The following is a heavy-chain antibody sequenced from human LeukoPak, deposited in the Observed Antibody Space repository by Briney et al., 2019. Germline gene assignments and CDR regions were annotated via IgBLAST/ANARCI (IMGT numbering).Heavy chain of an antibody. Sequence: QPGGSLRLSCAASGFTFSSYEMNWVRQAPGKGLEWVSYISSSGNTIYYADFVKGRFTISRDNAKNSLYLQMNSLRAEDTAVYYCARTSGYCISTSCYNWFDPWGQGTLVTVSS. D-gene: IGHD2-2*03. CDR1: GFTFSSYE. CDR3: ARTSGYCISTSCYNWFDP. CDR2: ISSSGNTI. J-gene: IGHJ5*02. V-gene: IGHV3-48*03.